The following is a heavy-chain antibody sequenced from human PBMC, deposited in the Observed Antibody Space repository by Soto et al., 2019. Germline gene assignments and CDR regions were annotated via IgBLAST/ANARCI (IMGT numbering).Heavy chain of an antibody. D-gene: IGHD7-27*01. V-gene: IGHV3-21*01. CDR2: ISSSSSYI. CDR1: GFTFSSYS. J-gene: IGHJ3*02. Sequence: GGSLRLSCAASGFTFSSYSMNWVRQAPGKGLEWVSSISSSSSYIYYADSVKGRFTISRDNAKNSLYLQMNSLRAEDTAVYCCARDQDWGYALYAFDIWGQGSMVTVS. CDR3: ARDQDWGYALYAFDI.